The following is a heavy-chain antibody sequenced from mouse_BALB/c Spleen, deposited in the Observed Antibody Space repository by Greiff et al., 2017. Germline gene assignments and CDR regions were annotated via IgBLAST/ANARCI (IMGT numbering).Heavy chain of an antibody. CDR1: GFNIKDYY. CDR2: IDPENGGT. J-gene: IGHJ4*01. Sequence: VQLQQSGAELVRSGASVKLSCTASGFNIKDYYMHGVKQRPEQGLEWIGWIDPENGGTEYAPKFQGKATMTADTSSNTAYLQLSSLTSEDTAVYYCNEGGSTYYAMDYWGQGTSVTVSA. V-gene: IGHV14-4*02. CDR3: NEGGSTYYAMDY. D-gene: IGHD2-1*01.